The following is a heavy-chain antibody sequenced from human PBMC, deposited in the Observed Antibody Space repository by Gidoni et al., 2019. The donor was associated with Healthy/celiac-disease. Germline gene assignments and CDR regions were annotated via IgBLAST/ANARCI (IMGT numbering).Heavy chain of an antibody. CDR1: GGSISSYY. Sequence: QVQLQESGPGLVKPSETLSLTCTVSGGSISSYYWSWIRQPPGKGLEWIGYIYYSGSTNYNPSLKSRVTISVDTSKNQFSLKLSSVTAADTAVYYCARVILTGYHYYFDYWGQGTLVTVSS. CDR2: IYYSGST. D-gene: IGHD3-9*01. J-gene: IGHJ4*02. V-gene: IGHV4-59*01. CDR3: ARVILTGYHYYFDY.